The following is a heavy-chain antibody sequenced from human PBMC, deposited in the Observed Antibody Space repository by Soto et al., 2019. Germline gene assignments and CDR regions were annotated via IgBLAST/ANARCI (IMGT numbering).Heavy chain of an antibody. J-gene: IGHJ4*02. CDR2: ISAYNGNT. V-gene: IGHV1-18*01. CDR3: ARSKYRSGWYGWAGDY. CDR1: GYTFTSYG. D-gene: IGHD6-19*01. Sequence: QVQLVQSGAEVKKPGASVKVSCKASGYTFTSYGISWVRQAPGQGLEWMGWISAYNGNTNYAQKLQGRVTMTTDTSTSTAYRELESLSADATAVYYCARSKYRSGWYGWAGDYWGQGTLVTGSS.